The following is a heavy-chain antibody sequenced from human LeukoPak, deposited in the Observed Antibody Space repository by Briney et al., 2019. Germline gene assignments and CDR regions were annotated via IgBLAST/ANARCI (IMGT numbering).Heavy chain of an antibody. CDR1: GFIFTDHY. CDR3: VRVGEGLLSKDFDY. V-gene: IGHV1-2*02. D-gene: IGHD2/OR15-2a*01. CDR2: IGPHSRFT. Sequence: ASVKVSCKSSGFIFTDHYIHWVRQVPGQGLEWMGYIGPHSRFTSSPQEFQGRVTMTRDTSMTTAYMELTGLTFDDTALYFCVRVGEGLLSKDFDYWGQGTPVTVSS. J-gene: IGHJ4*02.